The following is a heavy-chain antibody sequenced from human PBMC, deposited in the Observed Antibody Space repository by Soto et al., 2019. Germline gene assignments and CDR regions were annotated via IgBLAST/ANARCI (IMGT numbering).Heavy chain of an antibody. V-gene: IGHV4-39*01. CDR1: GGSISSSSYY. CDR2: IYYSGST. D-gene: IGHD3-22*01. Sequence: SETLSLTCTVSGGSISSSSYYWGWIRQPPGKGLEWIGSIYYSGSTYYNPSLKGRVTISVDTSKNQFSLKLSSVTAADTAVYYCARQRSSSITMIVVVINYYFEYWGQGTLVTVSS. J-gene: IGHJ4*02. CDR3: ARQRSSSITMIVVVINYYFEY.